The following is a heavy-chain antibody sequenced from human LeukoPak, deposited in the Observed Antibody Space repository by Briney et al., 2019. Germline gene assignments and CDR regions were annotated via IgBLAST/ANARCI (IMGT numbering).Heavy chain of an antibody. Sequence: SETLSLTCTVSGGSISDSIHSWVWIRQPPGKGLEWIGSIYSSGTTYYNPSLKTRATVFVDTSKNRFSLKLRSVTAADTAVYYCARYRYDPNLFDPWGQGTLVTVSS. J-gene: IGHJ5*02. V-gene: IGHV4-39*01. D-gene: IGHD3-16*02. CDR1: GGSISDSIHS. CDR2: IYSSGTT. CDR3: ARYRYDPNLFDP.